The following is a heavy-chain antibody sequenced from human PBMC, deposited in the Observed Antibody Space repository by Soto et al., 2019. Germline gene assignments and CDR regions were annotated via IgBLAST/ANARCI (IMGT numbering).Heavy chain of an antibody. Sequence: PGGSLRLSCAASGFTFNTYGMHWVRQAPGKGLEWVAVISYDGSEKYYVDSVKGRFTISKDNSKNTLYLQMNSLRPEDTAVYYCAKSPNFYCSSPNCYKYYWFDPWGQGTLVTVSS. CDR1: GFTFNTYG. D-gene: IGHD2-2*02. V-gene: IGHV3-30*18. CDR2: ISYDGSEK. CDR3: AKSPNFYCSSPNCYKYYWFDP. J-gene: IGHJ5*02.